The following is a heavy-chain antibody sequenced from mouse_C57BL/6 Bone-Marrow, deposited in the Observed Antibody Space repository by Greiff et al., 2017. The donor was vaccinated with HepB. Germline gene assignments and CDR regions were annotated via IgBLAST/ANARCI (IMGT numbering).Heavy chain of an antibody. CDR3: ARGRSSHYAMDY. CDR1: GFTFSSYA. V-gene: IGHV5-4*01. D-gene: IGHD1-1*01. J-gene: IGHJ4*01. CDR2: ISDGGSYT. Sequence: VPGVASGGGLVKPGGSLKLSCAASGFTFSSYAMSWVRQTPEKRLEWVATISDGGSYTYYPDNVKGRFTISRDKAKNDLYLQMSHLTSEDTAMYYCARGRSSHYAMDYWGQGTSVTVSS.